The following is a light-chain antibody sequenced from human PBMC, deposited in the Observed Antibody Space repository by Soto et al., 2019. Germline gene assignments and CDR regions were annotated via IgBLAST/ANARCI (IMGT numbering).Light chain of an antibody. CDR1: QSVMSNY. CDR3: QQYGSSPKT. J-gene: IGKJ1*01. CDR2: GAS. Sequence: EIVLTQSPGTLSLSPGERATLSCRASQSVMSNYVAWYHQKPGQAPRLLIYGASNRATGIPDRFSGSGSGTDFTLTISRLEPEDFAVYYRQQYGSSPKTFGQGTKVDIK. V-gene: IGKV3-20*01.